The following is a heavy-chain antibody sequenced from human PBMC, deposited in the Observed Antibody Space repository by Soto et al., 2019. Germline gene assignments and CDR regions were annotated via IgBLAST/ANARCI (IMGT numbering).Heavy chain of an antibody. CDR2: INPNTGAT. CDR1: GYTLTDYY. D-gene: IGHD3-16*01. J-gene: IGHJ4*02. Sequence: QVQLVQSGAEVKKPGASVKVSCKASGYTLTDYYLHWVRQAPGQGLEWLGWINPNTGATNSAHKFQGRVTMTRDTSINTAYMEVRKLRYDETAVYFCGREPIGGGAPYYIDYWGQGTLVTVSS. CDR3: GREPIGGGAPYYIDY. V-gene: IGHV1-2*02.